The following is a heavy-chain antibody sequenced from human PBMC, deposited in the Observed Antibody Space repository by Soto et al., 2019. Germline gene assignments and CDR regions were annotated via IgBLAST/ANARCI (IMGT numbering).Heavy chain of an antibody. Sequence: PGGALRLSRADSGLSFSNAWMNWGRQAPGKWLEWVGQIRSKTDGGTIFYPAPVKDRFIISSDDSRNTLYLQMNSLKSEDTAVYYCTTGNPRGLDYWGQGHLV. V-gene: IGHV3-15*01. CDR1: GLSFSNAW. CDR2: IRSKTDGGTI. CDR3: TTGNPRGLDY. D-gene: IGHD2-21*01. J-gene: IGHJ1*01.